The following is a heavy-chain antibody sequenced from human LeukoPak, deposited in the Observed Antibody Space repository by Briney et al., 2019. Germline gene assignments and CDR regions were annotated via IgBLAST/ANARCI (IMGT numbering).Heavy chain of an antibody. CDR2: IYYSGST. V-gene: IGHV4-59*08. CDR3: ARNGARPFDC. J-gene: IGHJ4*02. D-gene: IGHD3-10*01. CDR1: GDSISNYY. Sequence: PSETLSLTCTVSGDSISNYYWSWIRQPPGKGLEWIGYIYYSGSTAYNPSLKSRVTISVDMSKNQFSLKLSSLTAADTAVYYCARNGARPFDCWGQGALVTVSS.